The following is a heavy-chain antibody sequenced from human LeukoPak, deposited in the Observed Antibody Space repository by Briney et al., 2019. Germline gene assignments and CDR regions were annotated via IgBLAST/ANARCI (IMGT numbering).Heavy chain of an antibody. CDR1: GFTFSSYS. J-gene: IGHJ4*02. CDR3: ARRYSGSYAAFDY. D-gene: IGHD1-26*01. Sequence: PGGSLRLSCAASGFTFSSYSMNWVRQAPGKGLEWVSSISSSSSYIYYADSVKGRFTISRDDAKNSLYLQMNSLRAEDTAVYYCARRYSGSYAAFDYWGQGTLVTVPS. CDR2: ISSSSSYI. V-gene: IGHV3-21*01.